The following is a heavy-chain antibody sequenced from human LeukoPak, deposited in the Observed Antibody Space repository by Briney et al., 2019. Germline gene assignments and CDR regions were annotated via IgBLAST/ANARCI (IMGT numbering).Heavy chain of an antibody. D-gene: IGHD3-10*01. CDR3: ARGIWFGESMRFDP. CDR2: IWYDGSNK. J-gene: IGHJ5*02. V-gene: IGHV3-33*01. CDR1: GFTFSSCG. Sequence: GGSLRLSCAASGFTFSSCGMHWVRQAPGKGLEWVAVIWYDGSNKYYADSVKGRFTISRDNSKNTLYLQMNSLRAEDTAVYYCARGIWFGESMRFDPWGQGTLVTVSS.